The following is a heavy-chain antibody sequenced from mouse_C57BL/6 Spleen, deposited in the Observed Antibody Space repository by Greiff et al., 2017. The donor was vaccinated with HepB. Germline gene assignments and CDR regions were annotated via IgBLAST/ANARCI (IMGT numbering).Heavy chain of an antibody. CDR1: GYTFTSYW. CDR3: ARPNWDGGYFDV. Sequence: QVQLQQPGAELVRPGSSVKLSCKASGYTFTSYWMHWVKQRPIQGLEWIGNIDPSDSETHYNQKFKDKATFTVDKSSSTAYMQLSSLTSEDSAVYYCARPNWDGGYFDVWGTGTTVTVSS. V-gene: IGHV1-52*01. J-gene: IGHJ1*03. CDR2: IDPSDSET. D-gene: IGHD4-1*01.